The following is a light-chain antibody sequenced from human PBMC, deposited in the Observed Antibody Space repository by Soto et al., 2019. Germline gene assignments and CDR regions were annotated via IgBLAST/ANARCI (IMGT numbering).Light chain of an antibody. CDR3: QQYGGSPQT. V-gene: IGKV3-20*01. CDR1: QSGRKY. J-gene: IGKJ1*01. Sequence: EIVLTQSPGTLALSPGEGATLSCRASQSGRKYLAGYQQKPGQAPRLLIYGASSRATGIPDSFSGSGSGTDFTLTISRLEPEDFAVYYCQQYGGSPQTFGQGTKVEIK. CDR2: GAS.